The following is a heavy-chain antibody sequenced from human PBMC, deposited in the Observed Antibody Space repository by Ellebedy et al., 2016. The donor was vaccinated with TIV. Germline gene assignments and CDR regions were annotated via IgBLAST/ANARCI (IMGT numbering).Heavy chain of an antibody. Sequence: ASVKVSXKASGYTFTSYDINWVRQATGQGLEWMGWMNPNSGNTGYAQKFQGRVTMTRNTSISTAYMELSSLRSEDTAVYYCARGLYSSSWYSRWFDPWGQGTLVTVSS. V-gene: IGHV1-8*01. CDR2: MNPNSGNT. J-gene: IGHJ5*02. CDR3: ARGLYSSSWYSRWFDP. CDR1: GYTFTSYD. D-gene: IGHD6-13*01.